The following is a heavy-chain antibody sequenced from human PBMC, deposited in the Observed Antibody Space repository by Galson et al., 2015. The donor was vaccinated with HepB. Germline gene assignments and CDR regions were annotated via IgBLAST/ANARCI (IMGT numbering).Heavy chain of an antibody. V-gene: IGHV1-24*01. Sequence: SVKVSCKVSGYTLTELSMHWVRQAPGKGLEWMGGFDPEDGETIYAQKFQGRVTMTEDTSTDTAYMELSSLRSEDTAVYYCATSPPKYSGSYWYYDAFDIWGQGTMVTVSS. CDR1: GYTLTELS. CDR2: FDPEDGET. CDR3: ATSPPKYSGSYWYYDAFDI. J-gene: IGHJ3*02. D-gene: IGHD1-26*01.